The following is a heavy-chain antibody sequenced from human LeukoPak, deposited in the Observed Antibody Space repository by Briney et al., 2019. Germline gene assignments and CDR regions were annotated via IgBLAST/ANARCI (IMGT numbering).Heavy chain of an antibody. V-gene: IGHV3-23*01. J-gene: IGHJ4*02. CDR3: AKGTDTTGRQNFDI. CDR2: ITSSGGGT. Sequence: GGSLRLSCAASGFTFTSYAMHWVRQAPGKGLEWVSSITSSGGGTFYTDSLSGRFTISRDNAKKAVFLQMKSLRRGDSALYYCAKGTDTTGRQNFDIWGQGTLVTVSS. CDR1: GFTFTSYA. D-gene: IGHD2-8*02.